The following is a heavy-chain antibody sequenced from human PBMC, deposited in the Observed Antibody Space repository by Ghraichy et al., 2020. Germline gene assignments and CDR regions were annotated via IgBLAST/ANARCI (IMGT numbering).Heavy chain of an antibody. V-gene: IGHV4-59*01. CDR2: IYYSGST. CDR3: ARVGVPSVPYYYYYYYMDV. J-gene: IGHJ6*03. D-gene: IGHD3-10*01. CDR1: GGSISSYY. Sequence: SETLSLTCTVSGGSISSYYWSWIRQPPGKGLEWIGYIYYSGSTNYNPSLKSRVTISVDTSKNQFSLKLSSVTAADTAVYYCARVGVPSVPYYYYYYYMDVWGKGTTVTVSS.